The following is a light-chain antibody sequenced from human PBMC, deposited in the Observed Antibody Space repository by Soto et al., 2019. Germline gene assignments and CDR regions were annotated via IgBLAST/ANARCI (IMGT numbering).Light chain of an antibody. CDR1: QSVSSSY. CDR2: GAS. V-gene: IGKV3-20*01. CDR3: QHYGRSPYT. Sequence: EIVLTQSPGTLSLSPGERATLSCRASQSVSSSYLAWYQQKPGQAPRLLIYGASIRATGIPDRFSGSGSGTDITLTISRLEPEDLAVYYCQHYGRSPYTFGQGTKLELK. J-gene: IGKJ2*01.